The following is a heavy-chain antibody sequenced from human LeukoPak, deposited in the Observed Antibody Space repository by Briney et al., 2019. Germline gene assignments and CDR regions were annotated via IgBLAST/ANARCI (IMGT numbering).Heavy chain of an antibody. V-gene: IGHV1-24*01. D-gene: IGHD3-10*01. Sequence: GASVKVSCKVSGYTLTEFSMHWVRQAPGKGLEWMGGFDPEDGETIYAQKFQGRVTMTEDTSTDTAYMELSSLRSEDTAVYYCARAPRLLWFGEPDAFDIWGQGTMVTVSS. CDR3: ARAPRLLWFGEPDAFDI. CDR1: GYTLTEFS. CDR2: FDPEDGET. J-gene: IGHJ3*02.